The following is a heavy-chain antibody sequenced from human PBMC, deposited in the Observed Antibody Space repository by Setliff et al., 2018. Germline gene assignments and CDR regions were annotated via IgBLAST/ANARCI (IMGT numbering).Heavy chain of an antibody. CDR3: ARGRNIAARLLDS. Sequence: SETLSLTCAASGGTFTYYYWTWIRQPPGKGLEWVGEINHRGSTTYNPSLKSRVTISVDTSKDQFSLKVISMAAADTAVYYCARGRNIAARLLDSWGQGTLVTV. V-gene: IGHV4-34*01. D-gene: IGHD6-6*01. CDR2: INHRGST. CDR1: GGTFTYYY. J-gene: IGHJ4*02.